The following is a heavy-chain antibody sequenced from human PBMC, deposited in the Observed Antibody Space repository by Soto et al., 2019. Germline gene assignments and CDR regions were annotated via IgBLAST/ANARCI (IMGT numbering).Heavy chain of an antibody. D-gene: IGHD3-3*01. Sequence: LETLSLTCTVSGGSISSSGYYWGWIRQPPGKGLEWIGSIYYSGSTSYNPSLKSRVTMSVDTSKNQFSLKLRSVTAADTAVYYCARGKIIGPWGQGTLVTVSS. J-gene: IGHJ5*02. CDR1: GGSISSSGYY. V-gene: IGHV4-39*07. CDR2: IYYSGST. CDR3: ARGKIIGP.